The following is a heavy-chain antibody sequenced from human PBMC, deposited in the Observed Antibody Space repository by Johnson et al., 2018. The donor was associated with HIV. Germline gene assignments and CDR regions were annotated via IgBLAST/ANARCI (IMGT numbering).Heavy chain of an antibody. V-gene: IGHV3-66*01. Sequence: VQLVESRGGVVRPGGSLRLSCAASGFTFDDYGMSWVRQAPGKGLEWVSVIYSGGSTYYADSVKGRFTISRDNSKNTLYLQMNSLRAEDTAVYYCARDHSRDEAFDIWGQGTMVTVSS. J-gene: IGHJ3*02. CDR1: GFTFDDYG. D-gene: IGHD5-24*01. CDR3: ARDHSRDEAFDI. CDR2: IYSGGST.